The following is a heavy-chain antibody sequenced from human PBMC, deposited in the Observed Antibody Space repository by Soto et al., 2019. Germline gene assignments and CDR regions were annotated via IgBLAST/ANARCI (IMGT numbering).Heavy chain of an antibody. Sequence: GGSLRLSCAASGFTFSSYAMSWVRQAPGKGLEWVSAISGSGANTYYTDSVKGRFTISRDNFKNTLYLQMNSLRAEDSAMFYCVRERSGYSYADSWGQGTLVTVSS. CDR2: ISGSGANT. CDR3: VRERSGYSYADS. V-gene: IGHV3-23*01. CDR1: GFTFSSYA. J-gene: IGHJ4*02. D-gene: IGHD5-18*01.